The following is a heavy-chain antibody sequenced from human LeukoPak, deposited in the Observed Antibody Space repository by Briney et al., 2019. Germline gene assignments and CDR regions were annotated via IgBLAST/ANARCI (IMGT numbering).Heavy chain of an antibody. CDR1: GFTFSSCA. Sequence: PGGSLRLSCAASGFTFSSCAMSWVRQAPGKGLEWVSSISGSGGSTYYADSVKGRFTISRDNSKNTLYLQMNSLRAEDTAVYYCAKVETAAAATLRGFDYWGQGTLVTVSS. D-gene: IGHD6-13*01. J-gene: IGHJ4*02. V-gene: IGHV3-23*01. CDR2: ISGSGGST. CDR3: AKVETAAAATLRGFDY.